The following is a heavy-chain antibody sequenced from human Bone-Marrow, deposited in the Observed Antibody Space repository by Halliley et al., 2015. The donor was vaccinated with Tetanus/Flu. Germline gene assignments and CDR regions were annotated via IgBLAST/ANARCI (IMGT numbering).Heavy chain of an antibody. CDR1: GYSFTSYW. Sequence: QLVQSGAEVKKPGESLRISCKDSGYSFTSYWISWVRQKPGKDLEWMGRIDPSDSYTNYSPSFQGHVTISVDKAISTAYLQWSSLKASDTAMYYCVRHEKDYYDTSGYLYWGQGTLVPVSS. V-gene: IGHV5-10-1*01. CDR2: IDPSDSYT. D-gene: IGHD3-22*01. J-gene: IGHJ4*02. CDR3: VRHEKDYYDTSGYLY.